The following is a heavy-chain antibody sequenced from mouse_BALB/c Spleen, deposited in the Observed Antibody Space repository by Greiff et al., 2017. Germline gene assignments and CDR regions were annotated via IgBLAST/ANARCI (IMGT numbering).Heavy chain of an antibody. D-gene: IGHD1-1*01. CDR2: IYPGNGDT. J-gene: IGHJ1*01. V-gene: IGHV1-12*01. CDR3: ARGDYGSGYFDV. Sequence: QVQLQQPGAELVKPGASVKMSCKASGYTFTSYNMHWVKQTPGQGLEWIGAIYPGNGDTSYNQKFKGKATLTADKSSSTAYMQLSSLTSEDSAVYYGARGDYGSGYFDVWGAGTTVTVSS. CDR1: GYTFTSYN.